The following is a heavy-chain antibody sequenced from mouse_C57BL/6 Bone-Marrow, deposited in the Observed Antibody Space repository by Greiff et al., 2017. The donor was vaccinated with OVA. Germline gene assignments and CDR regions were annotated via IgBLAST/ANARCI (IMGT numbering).Heavy chain of an antibody. J-gene: IGHJ2*01. CDR1: GYTFTSYG. D-gene: IGHD2-14*01. Sequence: QVQLQQSGAELARPGASVKLSCKASGYTFTSYGISWVKQRTGQGLEWIGDIDPRSGNTYYNEKFKGKATLTADKSSSTAYMELRSLTSEDSAVYFGESPDNDNRHFDYWGQGTTLTVSS. CDR2: IDPRSGNT. V-gene: IGHV1-81*01. CDR3: ESPDNDNRHFDY.